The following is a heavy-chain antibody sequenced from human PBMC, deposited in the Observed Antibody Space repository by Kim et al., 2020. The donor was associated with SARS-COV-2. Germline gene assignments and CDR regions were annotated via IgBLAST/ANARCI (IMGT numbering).Heavy chain of an antibody. Sequence: SETLSLTCTVSGGSVTGYYWTWIRQPPGKGLEWIGHIYYSGTTYYNSTLQGRVTISVATSRNQISLRLSSVTAADTAVYYCARHFRAYRNDQQFDPWGQGNLVSVSS. D-gene: IGHD1-1*01. J-gene: IGHJ5*02. CDR3: ARHFRAYRNDQQFDP. CDR1: GGSVTGYY. CDR2: IYYSGTT. V-gene: IGHV4-59*08.